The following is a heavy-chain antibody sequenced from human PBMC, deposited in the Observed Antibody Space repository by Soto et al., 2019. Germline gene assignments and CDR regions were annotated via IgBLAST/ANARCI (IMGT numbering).Heavy chain of an antibody. CDR1: GFTFSTHS. D-gene: IGHD3-3*01. CDR3: VFDFWLVPTV. J-gene: IGHJ6*03. V-gene: IGHV3-48*01. CDR2: IHSSSSWE. Sequence: EVQLVESGGGLVQPGGSIKLSCAASGFTFSTHSMNWVRQAPGRGLEWVSYIHSSSSWEVYADSVRGRFTDSRDNAKNSLHLQMSGLRAEDTGVYYCVFDFWLVPTVWGKGTTVTVSS.